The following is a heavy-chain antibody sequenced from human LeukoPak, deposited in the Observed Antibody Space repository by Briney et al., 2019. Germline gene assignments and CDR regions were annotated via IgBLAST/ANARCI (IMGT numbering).Heavy chain of an antibody. J-gene: IGHJ4*02. CDR1: GFTFGSYG. V-gene: IGHV3-33*01. D-gene: IGHD3-3*01. Sequence: GGSLRLSCEAPGFTFGSYGMHWVRQAPGKGLEWVAITWHDGSTQLYTDYVKGRFIITRDDSKNTLYLEMNSLRVEDTAVYYCAREASGYYRDFWGQGTLVIVSS. CDR3: AREASGYYRDF. CDR2: TWHDGSTQ.